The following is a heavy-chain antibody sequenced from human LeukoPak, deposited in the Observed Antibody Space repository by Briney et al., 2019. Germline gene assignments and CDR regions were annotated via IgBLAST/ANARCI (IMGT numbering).Heavy chain of an antibody. Sequence: PGGSLRLSWAPSGFTFSTYSMNWVRQAPGKGLEWVSYIGAKSAIFHADSVKGRFTISRDNAKSSLSLQMNSLRDDDTALYYCAREGYYGAFDIWGQGTMVTVSS. D-gene: IGHD3-10*01. CDR3: AREGYYGAFDI. CDR1: GFTFSTYS. CDR2: IGAKSAI. J-gene: IGHJ3*02. V-gene: IGHV3-48*02.